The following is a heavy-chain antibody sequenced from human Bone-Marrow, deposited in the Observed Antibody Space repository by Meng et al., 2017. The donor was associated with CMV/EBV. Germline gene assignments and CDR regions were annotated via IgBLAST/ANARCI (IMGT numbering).Heavy chain of an antibody. J-gene: IGHJ5*02. D-gene: IGHD6-19*01. CDR3: ARVYSSGWADWFDP. CDR2: MNPNSGNT. V-gene: IGHV1-8*01. Sequence: ASVKVSCKASGYTFTSYDINWVRQATGQGLEWMGWMNPNSGNTGYAQKFQGRVTMTRNTSISTAYMGLSSLRSEDTAVYYCARVYSSGWADWFDPWGQGTLVTVSS. CDR1: GYTFTSYD.